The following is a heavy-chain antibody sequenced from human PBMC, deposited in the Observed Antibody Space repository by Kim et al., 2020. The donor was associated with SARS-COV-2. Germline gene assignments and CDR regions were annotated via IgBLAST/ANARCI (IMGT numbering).Heavy chain of an antibody. D-gene: IGHD6-19*01. Sequence: GGSLRLSCAASGLNFNIQYMTWIRQAPGKGLVWVSFIGGSDGVVSYADSVRGRFTISRDNAKNTVYLQMNRLRAEDTAIYYCAPLHFYSSAHWGQGTLVT. CDR2: IGGSDGVV. J-gene: IGHJ4*02. V-gene: IGHV3-11*04. CDR3: APLHFYSSAH. CDR1: GLNFNIQY.